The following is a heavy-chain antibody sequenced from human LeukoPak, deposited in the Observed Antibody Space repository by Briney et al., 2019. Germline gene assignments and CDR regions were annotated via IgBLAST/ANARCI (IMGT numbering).Heavy chain of an antibody. CDR1: GFTFSTYA. V-gene: IGHV3-23*01. CDR2: ISDSGGRK. CDR3: AKDKGYCSSDVCYPPYGMDV. D-gene: IGHD2-15*01. J-gene: IGHJ6*02. Sequence: GGSLRLSCEASGFTFSTYAMTWVRQSPGKGLESVSDISDSGGRKYYADSVKGRFTISRDNSKNTVYLEMNSLRAEDTAIYYCAKDKGYCSSDVCYPPYGMDVWGQGTTVTVSS.